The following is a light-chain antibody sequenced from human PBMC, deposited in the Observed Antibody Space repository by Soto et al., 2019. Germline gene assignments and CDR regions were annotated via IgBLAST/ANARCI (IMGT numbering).Light chain of an antibody. Sequence: EVVLTQSPGTLSLSPGEGATLSCRASPSISSTYLAWYQQKPGQAPRLLIYGASSRATGIPDRFSGSGSGTDFTLTISRREPEDFAVYYCQQFGSSSLTFGGGTKVE. J-gene: IGKJ4*01. CDR1: PSISSTY. CDR2: GAS. CDR3: QQFGSSSLT. V-gene: IGKV3-20*01.